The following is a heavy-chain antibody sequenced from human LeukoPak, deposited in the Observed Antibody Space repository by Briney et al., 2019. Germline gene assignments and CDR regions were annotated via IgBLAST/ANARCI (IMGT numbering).Heavy chain of an antibody. V-gene: IGHV4-61*02. CDR1: GGSISSGDYF. J-gene: IGHJ4*02. Sequence: PSETLSLTCSVSGGSISSGDYFWNWIRQPAGKGLEWIARIYTSGSTNYNPSLKSRVTISVDTSKNQFSLNLSSVTAADTAVYSCARGNYFGSGSQGFDCWGQGTLVTVSS. D-gene: IGHD3-10*01. CDR2: IYTSGST. CDR3: ARGNYFGSGSQGFDC.